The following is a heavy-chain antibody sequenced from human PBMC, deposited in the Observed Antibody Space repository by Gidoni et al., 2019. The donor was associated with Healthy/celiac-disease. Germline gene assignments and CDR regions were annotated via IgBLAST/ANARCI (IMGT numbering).Heavy chain of an antibody. V-gene: IGHV3-23*01. CDR3: ASTTGKLEDY. J-gene: IGHJ4*02. CDR2: ISGSGGST. Sequence: EVQLLESGGGLVQPVGSLELSCAASGFTFSSYAMSWVRQAPGKGLEGVSAISGSGGSTYYADCVKGRFTISRDNYKNTLYLQMSSLRAEDPAVYCCASTTGKLEDYWGQGTLVTVSS. D-gene: IGHD1-1*01. CDR1: GFTFSSYA.